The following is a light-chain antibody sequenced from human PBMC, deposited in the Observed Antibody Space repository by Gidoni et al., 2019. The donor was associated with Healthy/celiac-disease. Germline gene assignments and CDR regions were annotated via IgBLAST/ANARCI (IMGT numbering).Light chain of an antibody. V-gene: IGLV3-1*01. CDR2: QDS. CDR3: QAWDSSTALV. CDR1: KLGDKY. Sequence: SYELTQPPSASVSPGQTASITCSGDKLGDKYACWYQQKPGQSPVLVIYQDSKRPPGIPERFSGSNSGNTATLTIGGTQAMDEADYYCQAWDSSTALVFGGGTKLTVL. J-gene: IGLJ2*01.